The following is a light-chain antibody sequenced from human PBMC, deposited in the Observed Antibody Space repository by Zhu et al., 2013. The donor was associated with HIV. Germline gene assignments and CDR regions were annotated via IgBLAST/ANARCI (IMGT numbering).Light chain of an antibody. CDR3: QAWDSRTAV. J-gene: IGLJ2*01. V-gene: IGLV3-21*01. Sequence: SYVVTQPPSVSVAPGKTARITCGEDNIGSKSVHWYQQKPGQAPVLVVYDDSDRPSGRPERFSGSNSGNTATLTISRVEAGDEADYYCQAWDSRTAVFGGGTKLTVL. CDR1: NIGSKS. CDR2: DDS.